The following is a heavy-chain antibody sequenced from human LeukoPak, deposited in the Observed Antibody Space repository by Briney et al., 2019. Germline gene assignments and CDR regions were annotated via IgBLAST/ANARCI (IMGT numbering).Heavy chain of an antibody. J-gene: IGHJ3*02. CDR3: ATEDYGAGAFDI. D-gene: IGHD4-17*01. CDR1: GYTLTELS. V-gene: IGHV1-24*01. Sequence: GASVKVSCKVSGYTLTELSMHWVRQAPGKALEWMGGFDPEDGETIYAQKFQGRVTMTEDTSTDTAYMELSSLRSEDTAVYYCATEDYGAGAFDIWGQGTMVTVSS. CDR2: FDPEDGET.